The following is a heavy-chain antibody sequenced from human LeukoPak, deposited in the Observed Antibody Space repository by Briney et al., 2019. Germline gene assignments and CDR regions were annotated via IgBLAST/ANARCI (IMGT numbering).Heavy chain of an antibody. J-gene: IGHJ4*02. Sequence: GGSLRLSCAASGFTFSSYAMSWVRQAPGKGLEWVSAISGSGGSTYYADSVKGRFTISRDNSKNTLYLQMNSLRAEDTAVYYCAEGEVGATIVDIDYWGQGTLVTVSS. CDR1: GFTFSSYA. D-gene: IGHD1-26*01. CDR3: AEGEVGATIVDIDY. V-gene: IGHV3-23*01. CDR2: ISGSGGST.